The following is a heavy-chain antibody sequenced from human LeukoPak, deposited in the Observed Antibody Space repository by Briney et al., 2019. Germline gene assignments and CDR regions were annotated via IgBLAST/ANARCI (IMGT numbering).Heavy chain of an antibody. Sequence: GASVKVSCKASGYTFTSYGISWVRQAPGQGLEWMGWISAYNGNTNYAQKLQGRVAMTTDTSTSTAYMELRSLRSDDTAVYYCAIRHMVRGPFDYWDQGTLVTVSS. CDR3: AIRHMVRGPFDY. J-gene: IGHJ4*02. CDR2: ISAYNGNT. V-gene: IGHV1-18*01. CDR1: GYTFTSYG. D-gene: IGHD3-10*01.